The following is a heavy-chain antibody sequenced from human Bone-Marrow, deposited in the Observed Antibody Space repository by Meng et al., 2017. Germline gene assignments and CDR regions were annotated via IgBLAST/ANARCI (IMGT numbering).Heavy chain of an antibody. V-gene: IGHV4-34*01. D-gene: IGHD2-21*02. J-gene: IGHJ2*01. Sequence: GSLRLSCAVYGGSFSGYYWSWIRQPPGKGLEWIGEINHSGSTNYNPSLKSRVTISVDTSKNQFSLKLSSVTAADTAVYYCARLFVVTAIRALWGWYFDLWGRGTLVTVSS. CDR3: ARLFVVTAIRALWGWYFDL. CDR1: GGSFSGYY. CDR2: INHSGST.